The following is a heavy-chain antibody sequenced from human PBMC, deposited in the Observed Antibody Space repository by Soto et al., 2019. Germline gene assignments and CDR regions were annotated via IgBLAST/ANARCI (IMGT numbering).Heavy chain of an antibody. V-gene: IGHV1-69*08. CDR3: ARDIRAGTPIFDY. Sequence: QVQLVQSGAEVKKPGSSVKVSCKASGGTFSSYTISWVRQAPGQGLEWMGRIIPILGIANYAQKFKGRVTINEDKCTSTAYMELSSLRSEDTAVYYCARDIRAGTPIFDYWGQGTLVTVSS. CDR1: GGTFSSYT. J-gene: IGHJ4*02. CDR2: IIPILGIA. D-gene: IGHD1-7*01.